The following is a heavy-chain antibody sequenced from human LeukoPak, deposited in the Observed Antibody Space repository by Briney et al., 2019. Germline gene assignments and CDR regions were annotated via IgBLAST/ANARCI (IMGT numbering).Heavy chain of an antibody. CDR3: AKEYCSNSVCHSLDY. CDR1: GFTFSSSG. Sequence: GGSLRLSCAASGFTFSSSGMHWVRQAPGKGLEWVAVISYDGSNKYYADSVKGRFTFSRDNSKNTPYLQMNSLRAEDTAVYYCAKEYCSNSVCHSLDYWGQGTLVTASS. J-gene: IGHJ4*02. D-gene: IGHD2-8*01. CDR2: ISYDGSNK. V-gene: IGHV3-30*18.